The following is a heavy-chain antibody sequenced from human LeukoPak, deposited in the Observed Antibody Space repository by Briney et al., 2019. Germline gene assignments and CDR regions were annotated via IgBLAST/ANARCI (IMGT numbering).Heavy chain of an antibody. CDR1: GFTFSNFA. V-gene: IGHV3-23*01. D-gene: IGHD3-10*01. Sequence: GGSLRLSCAAAGFTFSNFAMNWVRRAPGKGLEWVSTISGSGDGTYYADSVKGRFTISRDNSKNTLFLQMSSLSADDTALYYCAKGRLQEGTVFRGVITPVDYWGQGTLVTVTS. CDR2: ISGSGDGT. CDR3: AKGRLQEGTVFRGVITPVDY. J-gene: IGHJ4*02.